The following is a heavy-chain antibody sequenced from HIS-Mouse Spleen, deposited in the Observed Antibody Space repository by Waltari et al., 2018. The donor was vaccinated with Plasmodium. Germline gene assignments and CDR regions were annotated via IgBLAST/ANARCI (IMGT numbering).Heavy chain of an antibody. J-gene: IGHJ3*02. D-gene: IGHD7-27*01. CDR2: INHSGST. CDR1: GGSFSGYY. Sequence: QVQLQPWGAGLLKPSETLSLTCAVYGGSFSGYYWSWIRQPPGQGLEWIGEINHSGSTYYNPSLKSRVTISVDTSKNQFSLKLSSVTAADTAVYYCARGQLGIDAFDIWGQGTMVTVSS. V-gene: IGHV4-34*01. CDR3: ARGQLGIDAFDI.